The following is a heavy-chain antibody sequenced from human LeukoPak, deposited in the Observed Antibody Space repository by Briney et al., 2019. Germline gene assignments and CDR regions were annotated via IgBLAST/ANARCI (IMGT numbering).Heavy chain of an antibody. CDR3: AKDLAFGAAAGTYY. J-gene: IGHJ4*02. CDR1: GFTFSDYY. Sequence: PGGSLRLSCAASGFTFSDYYMSWIRQAPGKGLEWVSYISSSGSTIYYADSVKGRFTISRDNSKNTLYLQMNSLRAEDTAVYYCAKDLAFGAAAGTYYWGQGTLVTVSS. V-gene: IGHV3-11*01. D-gene: IGHD6-13*01. CDR2: ISSSGSTI.